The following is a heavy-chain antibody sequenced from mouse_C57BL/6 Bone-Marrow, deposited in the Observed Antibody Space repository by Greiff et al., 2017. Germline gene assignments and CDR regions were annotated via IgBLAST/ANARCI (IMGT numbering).Heavy chain of an antibody. Sequence: EVQLVESGGDLVKPGGSLKLSCAASGFTFSSYGMSWVRQTPDKRLEWVATISSGGSYTNYPDSVKGRFTISRDNAKNTRYLQMSSLKSVYTAMYYCARQSLDYWGQGTTLTVSS. CDR3: ARQSLDY. V-gene: IGHV5-6*01. CDR1: GFTFSSYG. J-gene: IGHJ2*01. CDR2: ISSGGSYT.